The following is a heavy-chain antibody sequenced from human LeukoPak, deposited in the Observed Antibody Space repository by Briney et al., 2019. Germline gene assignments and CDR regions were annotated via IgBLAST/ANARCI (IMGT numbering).Heavy chain of an antibody. CDR3: AGSGSHVY. D-gene: IGHD1-26*01. Sequence: PGGSLRLSCVASGFDFNIYWMSWVRQAPGKGLEWVSSITGNGASTNFADSVKGRFTISRDNSKNTAYLQMNSLRAEDTAVYYCAGSGSHVYWGQGTLVTVSS. CDR1: GFDFNIYW. V-gene: IGHV3-23*01. CDR2: ITGNGAST. J-gene: IGHJ4*02.